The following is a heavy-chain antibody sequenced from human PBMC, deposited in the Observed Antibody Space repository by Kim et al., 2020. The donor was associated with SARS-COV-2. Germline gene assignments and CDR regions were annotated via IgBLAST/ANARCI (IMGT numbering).Heavy chain of an antibody. CDR1: GGSFSGYY. Sequence: SETLSLTCAVYGGSFSGYYWSWIRQPPGKGLEWIGEINHSGSTNYNPSLKSRVTISVDTSKNQFSLKLSSVTAADTAVYYCARGQEEEDTAMVRKKGYGMDVWGQGTTVTVSS. D-gene: IGHD5-18*01. CDR3: ARGQEEEDTAMVRKKGYGMDV. J-gene: IGHJ6*02. CDR2: INHSGST. V-gene: IGHV4-34*01.